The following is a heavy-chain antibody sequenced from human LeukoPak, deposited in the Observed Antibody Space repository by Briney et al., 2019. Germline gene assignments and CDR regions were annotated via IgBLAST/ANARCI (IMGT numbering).Heavy chain of an antibody. CDR2: IIPIFGTA. CDR3: ARDYGSGSYIWFDP. CDR1: GGTFSSYA. D-gene: IGHD3-10*01. Sequence: ASVKVSCKASGGTFSSYAISWVRQAPGQELEWRGGIIPIFGTANYAQKFQGRVTITADESTSTAYMELSSLRSEDTAVYYCARDYGSGSYIWFDPWGQGTLVTVSS. J-gene: IGHJ5*02. V-gene: IGHV1-69*13.